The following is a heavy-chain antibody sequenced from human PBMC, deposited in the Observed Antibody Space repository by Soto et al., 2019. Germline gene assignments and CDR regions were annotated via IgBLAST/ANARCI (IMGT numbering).Heavy chain of an antibody. CDR3: AKDPGVRNYYDSSGYFDY. D-gene: IGHD3-22*01. CDR2: ISGSGGST. V-gene: IGHV3-23*01. J-gene: IGHJ4*02. CDR1: GFTFRSYA. Sequence: GGSLRLSCAASGFTFRSYAMSWVRQAPGKGLEWVSAISGSGGSTYYADSVKGRFTISRDNSKNTLYLQMNSLRAEDTAVYYCAKDPGVRNYYDSSGYFDYWGQGTLVTVSS.